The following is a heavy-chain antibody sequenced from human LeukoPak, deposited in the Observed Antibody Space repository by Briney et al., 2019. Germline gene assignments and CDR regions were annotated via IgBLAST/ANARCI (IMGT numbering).Heavy chain of an antibody. V-gene: IGHV3-43D*03. CDR1: GFTFDDYA. CDR3: AKEDGAIDY. Sequence: GGSLRLSCAASGFTFDDYAMHWVRQAQGKGLEWVSLISWDGGSTYYADSVKGRFTISRDNNNNSLYLRMNSLTTEDTALYYCAKEDGAIDYWGQGTLVTVSS. J-gene: IGHJ4*02. D-gene: IGHD4-17*01. CDR2: ISWDGGST.